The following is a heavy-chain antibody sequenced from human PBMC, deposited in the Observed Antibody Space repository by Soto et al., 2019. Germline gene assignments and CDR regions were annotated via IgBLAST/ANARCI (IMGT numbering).Heavy chain of an antibody. V-gene: IGHV3-64D*06. CDR3: LRDIFGVVIFDS. Sequence: GGSRRRSWSASGFTFSCSAMHWVRQAPGKGPEYVSAISTSGRDTYYADSVKGRFTISRDNSKNTGHLQMSSLRTEGTAVYYCLRDIFGVVIFDSWGQGTPVTVSS. J-gene: IGHJ4*02. D-gene: IGHD3-3*01. CDR2: ISTSGRDT. CDR1: GFTFSCSA.